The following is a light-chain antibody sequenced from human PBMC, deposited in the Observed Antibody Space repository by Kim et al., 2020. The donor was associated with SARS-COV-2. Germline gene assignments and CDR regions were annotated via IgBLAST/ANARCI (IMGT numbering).Light chain of an antibody. V-gene: IGLV2-23*02. Sequence: GQSLTISCTGTSSDVGGYNFVSWYQQHPGKAPKLMIYEVSKRPSGVSNRFSGSKSGNTASLTISGLQAEDEADYYCCSYAGSSTWVFGGGTQLTVL. CDR1: SSDVGGYNF. J-gene: IGLJ3*02. CDR2: EVS. CDR3: CSYAGSSTWV.